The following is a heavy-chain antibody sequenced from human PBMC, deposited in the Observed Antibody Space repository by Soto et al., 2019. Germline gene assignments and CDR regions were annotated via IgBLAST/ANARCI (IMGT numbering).Heavy chain of an antibody. Sequence: ASVKVSCKASGGTFSSYAISWVRQAPGQGLEWMGGIIPIFGTANYAQKFQGRVTITADESTSTAYMELSSLRSEDTAVYYCARDRGRSSSSYRGSVDWFDPCGQGTLVTVYS. CDR2: IIPIFGTA. V-gene: IGHV1-69*13. J-gene: IGHJ5*02. CDR1: GGTFSSYA. D-gene: IGHD6-13*01. CDR3: ARDRGRSSSSYRGSVDWFDP.